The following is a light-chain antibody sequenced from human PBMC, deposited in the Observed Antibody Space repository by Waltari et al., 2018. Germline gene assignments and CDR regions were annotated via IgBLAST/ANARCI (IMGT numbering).Light chain of an antibody. CDR3: CSYAGSKFYV. J-gene: IGLJ1*01. CDR1: GSDVGTYTL. CDR2: EVT. V-gene: IGLV2-23*02. Sequence: QSALTQPASVSGSPGQSITISCTGTGSDVGTYTLVSWYQQHPGKGPKLMIYEVTKRPSGVSNRFSGSKSGNTASLTISGLQAEDEAEYYCCSYAGSKFYVFGTGTKVTVL.